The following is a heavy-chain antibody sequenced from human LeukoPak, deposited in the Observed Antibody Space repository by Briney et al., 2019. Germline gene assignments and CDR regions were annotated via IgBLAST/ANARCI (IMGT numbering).Heavy chain of an antibody. Sequence: GGSLRLSCTASGFTFSSYGMHWVRQAPGKGPEWVAVIWYGGSNKYYADSVKGRFTISRDNSKNTLYLQMNSLRAEDTAVYYCAKDGGLYSYGSYYMDVWGKGTAVTVSS. D-gene: IGHD5-18*01. J-gene: IGHJ6*03. CDR1: GFTFSSYG. CDR3: AKDGGLYSYGSYYMDV. CDR2: IWYGGSNK. V-gene: IGHV3-30*02.